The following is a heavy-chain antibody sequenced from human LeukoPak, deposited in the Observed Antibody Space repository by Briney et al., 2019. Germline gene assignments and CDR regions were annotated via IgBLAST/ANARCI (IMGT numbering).Heavy chain of an antibody. V-gene: IGHV3-74*01. D-gene: IGHD6-19*01. CDR3: ARVRNGGSGWYGGY. Sequence: PGGSLRLSCAASGFSFSSYWMHWVRQAPGKGLVWVSRINSDGSSTSYADPVKGRFTISRDNAKNTLYLQMNSLRAEDTAVHHCARVRNGGSGWYGGYWGQGILVTVSS. CDR1: GFSFSSYW. J-gene: IGHJ4*02. CDR2: INSDGSST.